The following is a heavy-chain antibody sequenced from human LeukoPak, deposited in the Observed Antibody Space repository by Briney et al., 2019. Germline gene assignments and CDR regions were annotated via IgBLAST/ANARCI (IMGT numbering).Heavy chain of an antibody. CDR1: GGSISSYY. Sequence: PSETLSLTCTVSGGSISSYYWSWIRQPPGKGLEWIGYIYYSGSTNYNPSLKSRVTISVDTSKNQFSLKLSSVTAADTAVYYCTRHAGYDSSGYLGRSTMYYYYMDVWGKGTTVTISS. J-gene: IGHJ6*03. V-gene: IGHV4-59*01. CDR2: IYYSGST. CDR3: TRHAGYDSSGYLGRSTMYYYYMDV. D-gene: IGHD3-22*01.